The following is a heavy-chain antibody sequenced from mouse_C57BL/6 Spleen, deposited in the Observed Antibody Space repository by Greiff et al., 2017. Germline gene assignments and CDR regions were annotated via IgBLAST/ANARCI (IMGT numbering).Heavy chain of an antibody. J-gene: IGHJ4*01. D-gene: IGHD2-5*01. CDR1: GFNIKDDY. Sequence: VHVKQSGAELVRPGASVKLSCTASGFNIKDDYMHWVKQRPEQGLEWIGWIDPENGDTEYASKFQGKATITADTSSHTAYLQLSSLTSEDTAVYYCTTDYSNSYARDYWGQGTSVTVSS. CDR2: IDPENGDT. V-gene: IGHV14-4*01. CDR3: TTDYSNSYARDY.